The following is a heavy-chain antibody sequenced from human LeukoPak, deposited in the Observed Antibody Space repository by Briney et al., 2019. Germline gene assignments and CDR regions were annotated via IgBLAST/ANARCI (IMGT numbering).Heavy chain of an antibody. Sequence: GGSLRLSCAASGFTFDDYGMSWVRQAPGKGLEWVSGINWNGGSTGYADSVKGRFTISRDNAENSLYLQMNSLRAEDTALYYCAREHYGSGSYYSGYYFDYWGQGTLVTVSS. CDR2: INWNGGST. D-gene: IGHD3-10*01. CDR1: GFTFDDYG. CDR3: AREHYGSGSYYSGYYFDY. V-gene: IGHV3-20*04. J-gene: IGHJ4*02.